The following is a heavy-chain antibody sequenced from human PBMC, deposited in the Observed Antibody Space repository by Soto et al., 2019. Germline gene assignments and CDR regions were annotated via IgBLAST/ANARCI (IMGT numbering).Heavy chain of an antibody. J-gene: IGHJ4*02. V-gene: IGHV3-43*01. CDR3: VKDTPAWRQVWGYDY. CDR1: GFTFDDYT. D-gene: IGHD7-27*01. Sequence: GGSLRLSCAASGFTFDDYTMHWVRQAPGKGLEWASLIRWDGSRYYADSVKGRFSISRDNSENTVYLQMNGLRAEDTAVYYCVKDTPAWRQVWGYDYWGQGVQVTVSS. CDR2: IRWDGSR.